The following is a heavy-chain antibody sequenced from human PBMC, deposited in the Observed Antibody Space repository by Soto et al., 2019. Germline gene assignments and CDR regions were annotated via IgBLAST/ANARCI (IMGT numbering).Heavy chain of an antibody. J-gene: IGHJ6*01. CDR3: AKGLRGAYYYGMDV. D-gene: IGHD3-10*01. V-gene: IGHV3-30*18. CDR1: GFTFSSYG. CDR2: ISYDGSNK. Sequence: QVQLVESGGGVVQPGRSLRLSCAASGFTFSSYGMHWVRQAPGKGLEWVAVISYDGSNKYYADSVKGRFTISRDNSKNTLYLQMNSLRAEDTAVYYCAKGLRGAYYYGMDVW.